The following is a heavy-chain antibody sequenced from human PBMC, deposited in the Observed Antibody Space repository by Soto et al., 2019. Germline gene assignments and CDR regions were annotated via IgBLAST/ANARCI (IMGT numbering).Heavy chain of an antibody. D-gene: IGHD6-19*01. J-gene: IGHJ5*02. CDR2: IIPILGIA. Sequence: GAPVKLSCEASGGSFRRHTISWVRQAPGKGLEWMGRIIPILGIANYAQKFQGRVTITADKSTSTAYMELSSLRSEDTAVYDCARGRYSSGWDYNWFDPWGQGTLVTVSS. CDR3: ARGRYSSGWDYNWFDP. V-gene: IGHV1-69*02. CDR1: GGSFRRHT.